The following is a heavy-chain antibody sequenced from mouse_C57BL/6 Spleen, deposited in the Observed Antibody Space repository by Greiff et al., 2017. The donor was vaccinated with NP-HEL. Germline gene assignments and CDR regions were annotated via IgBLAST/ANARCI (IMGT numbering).Heavy chain of an antibody. CDR2: ISNLAYSI. D-gene: IGHD3-2*02. V-gene: IGHV5-15*01. Sequence: EVKLMESGGGLVQPGGSLKLSCAASGFTFSDYGMAWVRQAPRKGPEWVAFISNLAYSIYYADTVTGRFTISIENAKNTLYLEMSSLRSEDTAMYYCARHQDYWYFDVWGTGTTVTVSS. CDR1: GFTFSDYG. CDR3: ARHQDYWYFDV. J-gene: IGHJ1*03.